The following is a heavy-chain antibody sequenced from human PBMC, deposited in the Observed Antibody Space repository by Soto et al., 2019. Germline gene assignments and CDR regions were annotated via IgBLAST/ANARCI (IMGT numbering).Heavy chain of an antibody. V-gene: IGHV4-39*01. Sequence: SETKPLTSTVADGSITNNIYCWVWNRQPPGKGLEWIGGIYFSGSTSYNPSLKSRVTISVDTSKNQFSLKLSSVTAADTAVYYCANSVTSYFDSSGYYPPLEHDYWGQGTLVTVSS. J-gene: IGHJ4*02. CDR3: ANSVTSYFDSSGYYPPLEHDY. CDR2: IYFSGST. CDR1: DGSITNNIYC. D-gene: IGHD3-22*01.